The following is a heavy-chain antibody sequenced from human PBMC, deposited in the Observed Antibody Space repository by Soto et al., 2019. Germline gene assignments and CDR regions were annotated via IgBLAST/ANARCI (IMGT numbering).Heavy chain of an antibody. D-gene: IGHD3-22*01. CDR2: VDYSGST. CDR1: GGSVSSGYHY. V-gene: IGHV4-30-4*01. Sequence: QVLLEESGPGLVKPSQTLSLTCTVSGGSVSSGYHYWSWIRQPPGKCLEWIVYVDYSGSTYYNPSLGSRVTISIDTSKNQSSLKLNPVTAADAAVYFCATESSGSSPLHFDFWGQGALVSVSS. CDR3: ATESSGSSPLHFDF. J-gene: IGHJ4*02.